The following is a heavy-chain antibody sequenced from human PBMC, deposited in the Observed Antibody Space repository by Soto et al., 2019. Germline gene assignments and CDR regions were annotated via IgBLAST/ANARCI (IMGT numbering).Heavy chain of an antibody. CDR1: GYTFTSYH. CDR2: ISAYNTNT. Sequence: QVQLVQSGAEVKKPGASVKVSCKTSGYTFTSYHISWVRQAPGQGLEWMGWISAYNTNTNYAQKFQGRVTMTTDTLTSTAYMDLRSLRSDDTAVYYCARDTPPTDYWGQGTLVTASS. J-gene: IGHJ4*02. V-gene: IGHV1-18*01. CDR3: ARDTPPTDY.